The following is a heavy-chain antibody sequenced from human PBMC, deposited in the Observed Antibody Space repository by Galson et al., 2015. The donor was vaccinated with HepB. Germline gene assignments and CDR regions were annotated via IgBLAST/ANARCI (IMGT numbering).Heavy chain of an antibody. Sequence: SVKVSCKASGYTFTRYHMHWVRQAPGQGLEWMGIINPSGGGTSYAQKFQGRVTMTRDTSTSTVYMELSSLISEDTAVYYCARVSIEGSWPDYWGQGTLVSVSS. CDR3: ARVSIEGSWPDY. J-gene: IGHJ4*02. CDR2: INPSGGGT. V-gene: IGHV1-46*01. D-gene: IGHD1-26*01. CDR1: GYTFTRYH.